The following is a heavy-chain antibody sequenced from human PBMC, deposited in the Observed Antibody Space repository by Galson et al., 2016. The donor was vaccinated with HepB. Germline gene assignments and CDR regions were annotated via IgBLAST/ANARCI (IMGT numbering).Heavy chain of an antibody. D-gene: IGHD1-26*01. Sequence: SLRLSCAASGFTFSTYGMHWVRQAPGKGLEWVAVIWFDGSNKFSADSVKGRFTISRDNSNNTLYLQMNSPRAEDTAVYYCARAPRWYSGSPVVYYYHYGMDVWGQGTTVTVSS. CDR2: IWFDGSNK. J-gene: IGHJ6*02. CDR3: ARAPRWYSGSPVVYYYHYGMDV. CDR1: GFTFSTYG. V-gene: IGHV3-33*01.